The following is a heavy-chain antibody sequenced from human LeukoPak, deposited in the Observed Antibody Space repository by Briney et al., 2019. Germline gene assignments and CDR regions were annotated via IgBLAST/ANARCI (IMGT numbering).Heavy chain of an antibody. CDR1: GYTFTGYY. Sequence: GASVKVSCKASGYTFTGYYIHWVRQAPGQGLEWMGWINPNSGGTDYAQKFQGRVTMTRDASIRTAYMELNILKSDDSAVYYCARVLPDGFFPLEYWGQGTLVTVSS. CDR3: ARVLPDGFFPLEY. V-gene: IGHV1-2*02. D-gene: IGHD3/OR15-3a*01. CDR2: INPNSGGT. J-gene: IGHJ4*02.